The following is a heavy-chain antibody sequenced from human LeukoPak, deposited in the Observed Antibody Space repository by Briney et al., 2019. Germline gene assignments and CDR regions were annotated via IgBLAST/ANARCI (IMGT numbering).Heavy chain of an antibody. CDR3: ASVHSSDWYFDL. CDR2: IYHSGST. J-gene: IGHJ2*01. D-gene: IGHD6-19*01. Sequence: SETLSLTCTVSGYSISSGYYWGWIRQPPGKGLEWIGSIYHSGSTYYNPSLKSRVTISVDTSKNQFSLKLSSVTAADTAVYYCASVHSSDWYFDLWGRGTLVTVSS. CDR1: GYSISSGYY. V-gene: IGHV4-38-2*02.